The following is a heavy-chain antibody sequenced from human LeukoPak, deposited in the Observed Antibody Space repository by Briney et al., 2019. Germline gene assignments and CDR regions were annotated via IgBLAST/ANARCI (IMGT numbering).Heavy chain of an antibody. D-gene: IGHD3-22*01. Sequence: TGGSLRLSCAASGFTFSDSGMHGVRQAPGKGLEWVGRMRSKTQNYATAYAASVKGRFTISRDDSKNTAFLQMNSLKTEDTAVYYCTNYDDSSDLWGYWGQGTLVTVSS. J-gene: IGHJ4*02. CDR1: GFTFSDSG. CDR3: TNYDDSSDLWGY. CDR2: MRSKTQNYAT. V-gene: IGHV3-73*01.